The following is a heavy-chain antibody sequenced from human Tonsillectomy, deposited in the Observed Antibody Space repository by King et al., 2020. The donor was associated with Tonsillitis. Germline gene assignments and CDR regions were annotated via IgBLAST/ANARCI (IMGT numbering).Heavy chain of an antibody. Sequence: LQLQESGPGLVKPSETLSLTCTVSVGSISSGTYYWGWIRQPPGKGLEAIGSISYSGFTYYNPPLKSQVTISVDKSKNQFSLKLGSVPAADTAVYYCARLTLGYSDYWGQGTLVTVSS. CDR3: ARLTLGYSDY. CDR2: ISYSGFT. CDR1: VGSISSGTYY. V-gene: IGHV4-39*01. D-gene: IGHD2-15*01. J-gene: IGHJ4*02.